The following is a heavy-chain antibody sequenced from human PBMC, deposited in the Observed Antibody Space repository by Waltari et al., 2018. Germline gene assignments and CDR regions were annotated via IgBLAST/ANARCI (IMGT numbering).Heavy chain of an antibody. CDR3: ARSIPRSDF. J-gene: IGHJ4*02. V-gene: IGHV4-34*02. D-gene: IGHD2-21*01. CDR1: GASLSGYS. Sequence: QVQLQQWGAGLLKPSETLSLTCAVYGASLSGYSWSWIRQPPGRGLEWIGEIDQSGTTNYNPSLKSRVTMSVDTSKSQFSLRLSSVTAADTAVDYCARSIPRSDFWGQGALVTVSS. CDR2: IDQSGTT.